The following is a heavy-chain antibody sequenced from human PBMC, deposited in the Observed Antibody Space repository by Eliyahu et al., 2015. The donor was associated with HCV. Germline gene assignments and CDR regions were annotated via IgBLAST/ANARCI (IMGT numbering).Heavy chain of an antibody. J-gene: IGHJ4*02. CDR2: IYTTGSX. CDR1: GGSISSYY. D-gene: IGHD6-19*01. CDR3: ARESEAVAGLYYFDY. Sequence: QVQLQESGPGLVKPSETXSLTCXVSGGSISSYYXSWIRQPAGKGLEWIGRIYTTGSXNHNPSLNSRVTMSLDTSKNQFSLKLRSVTAADTAVYYCARESEAVAGLYYFDYWDQGTLVTVSS. V-gene: IGHV4-4*07.